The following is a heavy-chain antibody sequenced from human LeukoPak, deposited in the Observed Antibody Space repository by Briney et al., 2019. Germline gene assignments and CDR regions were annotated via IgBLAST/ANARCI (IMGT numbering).Heavy chain of an antibody. V-gene: IGHV3-23*01. J-gene: IGHJ4*02. Sequence: GGSLRLSCAASGFTFCIFTISWVRQAPGKGLGWISPINSHADRTYYAAAVKGRFVISRDNSRNTLLLQMNSLRAEDTAVYYCAKDGLCPDVCPTQIAVAGYFDSWGQGIRVTVSS. CDR3: AKDGLCPDVCPTQIAVAGYFDS. CDR2: INSHADRT. CDR1: GFTFCIFT. D-gene: IGHD6-19*01.